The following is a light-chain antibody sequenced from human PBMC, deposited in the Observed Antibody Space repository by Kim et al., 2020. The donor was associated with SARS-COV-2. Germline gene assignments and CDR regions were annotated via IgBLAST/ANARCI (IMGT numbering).Light chain of an antibody. CDR2: DTS. CDR1: QSAASK. Sequence: SVSPGERTTLSCRASQSAASKLAWYQQTPGRAPRLLIYDTSTRATDIPARFSGSGSGTEFTLTISSLRSEDSAVYYCQQYNYWPYTFGQGTKLEI. J-gene: IGKJ2*01. V-gene: IGKV3-15*01. CDR3: QQYNYWPYT.